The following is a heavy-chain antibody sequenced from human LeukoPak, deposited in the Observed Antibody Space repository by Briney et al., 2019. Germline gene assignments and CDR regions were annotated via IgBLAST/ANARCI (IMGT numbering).Heavy chain of an antibody. Sequence: SETLSLTCIVSGDSIISSSYYWGWIRQPPGKGLEWIGSIYYSGSTYYNPSLQSRLTISVDTSKNQFSLRLSSVTAADTAVYYCARHLRGILTGYEYYYMDVWGKGTTVTIYS. CDR3: ARHLRGILTGYEYYYMDV. J-gene: IGHJ6*03. V-gene: IGHV4-39*01. D-gene: IGHD3-9*01. CDR2: IYYSGST. CDR1: GDSIISSSYY.